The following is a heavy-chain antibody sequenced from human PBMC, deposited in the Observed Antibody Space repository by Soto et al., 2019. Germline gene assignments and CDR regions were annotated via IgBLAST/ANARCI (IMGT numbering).Heavy chain of an antibody. CDR3: ATSIDGYNWNYFDP. J-gene: IGHJ4*02. V-gene: IGHV4-39*01. Sequence: SETLSLTCAVSGGSISGRYYYWGWLRQSPGEGPEWIGRVFYTGFTSYNPSLESRVSVSVDTSKNQFSLKVSGVSAADTAVYYCATSIDGYNWNYFDPWCQGALVTVSA. CDR2: VFYTGFT. D-gene: IGHD1-20*01. CDR1: GGSISGRYYY.